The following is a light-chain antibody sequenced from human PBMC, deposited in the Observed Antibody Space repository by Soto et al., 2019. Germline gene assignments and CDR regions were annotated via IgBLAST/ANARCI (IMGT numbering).Light chain of an antibody. V-gene: IGKV3-11*01. CDR3: QQRLNWPPG. CDR1: QSVTNY. J-gene: IGKJ1*01. CDR2: DAS. Sequence: EMFLTQSPDTLSLSPLERATLTCMASQSVTNYIAWYQQRPGQAPRLLIYDASNRATGVPARFSGSRSGTDFTLTISDLEPADFGLYYCQQRLNWPPGFGQGTKVDI.